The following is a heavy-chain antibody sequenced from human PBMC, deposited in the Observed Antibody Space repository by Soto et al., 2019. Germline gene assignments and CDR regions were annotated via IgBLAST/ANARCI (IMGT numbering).Heavy chain of an antibody. CDR3: ARALSVSRVTYFDD. J-gene: IGHJ4*02. CDR1: GGSINSAAYY. Sequence: QVQLQVSGPGLVKPSQTLSLTCTVSGGSINSAAYYWSWIRQRPGQVLEWIGYSYYLGSTYYNPSLKCRLIMSLVPSENPFSLILTSVTAADTAVYYCARALSVSRVTYFDDWGRGTLVTVSS. CDR2: SYYLGST. D-gene: IGHD3-10*01. V-gene: IGHV4-31*03.